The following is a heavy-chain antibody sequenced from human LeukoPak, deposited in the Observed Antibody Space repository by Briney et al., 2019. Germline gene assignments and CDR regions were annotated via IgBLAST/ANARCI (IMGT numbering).Heavy chain of an antibody. V-gene: IGHV7-4-1*02. CDR1: GYTFTGYY. Sequence: ASVKVSCKACGYTFTGYYMHWVRQAPGQGLEWMGWINTNTGNPTYAQGFTGRFVFSLDTSVSTPYLQISSLKAEDTAVYYCARDNSVGDVAWWFDPWGQGTLVTVSS. D-gene: IGHD1-26*01. J-gene: IGHJ5*02. CDR2: INTNTGNP. CDR3: ARDNSVGDVAWWFDP.